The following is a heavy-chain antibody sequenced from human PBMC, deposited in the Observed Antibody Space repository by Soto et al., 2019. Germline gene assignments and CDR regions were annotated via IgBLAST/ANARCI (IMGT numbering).Heavy chain of an antibody. CDR1: GITLRSYA. Sequence: EVQLLESGRGLVQPGGSLRLSCAVSGITLRSYAMRWVRQAPGKGLEWVTAMSGSGESTYYSDSVKGLFTISRDNSKNTLLLQMNSLGAEYTAVYYCAKGGISLVRGSFDYWGQGTLVTVSS. V-gene: IGHV3-23*01. J-gene: IGHJ4*02. CDR3: AKGGISLVRGSFDY. D-gene: IGHD3-10*01. CDR2: MSGSGEST.